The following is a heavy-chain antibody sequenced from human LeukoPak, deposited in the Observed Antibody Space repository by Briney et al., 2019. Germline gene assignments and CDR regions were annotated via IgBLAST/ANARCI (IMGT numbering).Heavy chain of an antibody. CDR3: ARQLSVVWAFDI. D-gene: IGHD2-15*01. Sequence: SETLSLTCTLSGGSIASENHYWAWIRQPPGKRLEWIGTIYYSGRSYYNSSLQSRATVSVDTSKNQFSLKLTSVIDADAAVYYCARQLSVVWAFDIWGQGTTVTVSS. CDR1: GGSIASENHY. J-gene: IGHJ3*02. V-gene: IGHV4-39*01. CDR2: IYYSGRS.